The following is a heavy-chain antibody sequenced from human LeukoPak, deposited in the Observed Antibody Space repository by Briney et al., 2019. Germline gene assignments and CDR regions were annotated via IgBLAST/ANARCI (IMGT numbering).Heavy chain of an antibody. CDR2: INYSGST. D-gene: IGHD3-9*01. V-gene: IGHV4-34*01. J-gene: IGHJ4*02. CDR3: ARDRYDILTGFRFDY. CDR1: GGSFSGYY. Sequence: PSETLSLTCAVYGGSFSGYYWSWIRQPPGEGLEWIGEINYSGSTNYNPSLKSRVTISVDTSKNQFSLKLSSVTAADTAVYYCARDRYDILTGFRFDYWGQGTLVTVSS.